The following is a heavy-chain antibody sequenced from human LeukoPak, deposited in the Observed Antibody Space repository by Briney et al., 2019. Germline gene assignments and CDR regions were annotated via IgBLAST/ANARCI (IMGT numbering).Heavy chain of an antibody. CDR3: AKIESGSNSGN. CDR2: ISGDGAST. D-gene: IGHD3-10*01. CDR1: GFTFSSYA. J-gene: IGHJ4*02. Sequence: GGSLRLSCAASGFTFSSYAMNWVRPAPGKGLEWVSAISGDGASTYYANSVKGRFTISRDNSKNTLYLQQTSLRAEDTAAYYCAKIESGSNSGNWGQGTLVTVSS. V-gene: IGHV3-23*01.